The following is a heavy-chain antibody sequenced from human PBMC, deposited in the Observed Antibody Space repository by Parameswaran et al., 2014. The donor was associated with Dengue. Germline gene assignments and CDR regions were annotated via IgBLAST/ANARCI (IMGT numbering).Heavy chain of an antibody. D-gene: IGHD3-10*01. J-gene: IGHJ6*02. V-gene: IGHV3-23*01. Sequence: RWIRQPPGKGLEWVSAISGSGGSAYYADSVKGRFTISRDNSKNTLYLQMNSLRAEDTAVYYCAKDRNYYGSGNPLPGGGMDVWGQGTTVTVSS. CDR3: AKDRNYYGSGNPLPGGGMDV. CDR2: ISGSGGSA.